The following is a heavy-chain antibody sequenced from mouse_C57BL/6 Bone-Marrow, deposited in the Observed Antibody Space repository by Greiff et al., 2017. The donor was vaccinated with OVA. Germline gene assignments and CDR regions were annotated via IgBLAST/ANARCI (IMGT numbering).Heavy chain of an antibody. J-gene: IGHJ3*01. CDR1: GFTFSSYA. D-gene: IGHD2-5*01. Sequence: DVMLVESGGGLVKPGGSLKLSCAASGFTFSSYAMSWVRQTPEKRLEWVATISDGGSYTYYPDNVKGRFTISRDNAKNNLYLQMSHLKSEDTAMYYCARGKDYSNLAWFAYWGQGTLVTVSA. CDR2: ISDGGSYT. CDR3: ARGKDYSNLAWFAY. V-gene: IGHV5-4*03.